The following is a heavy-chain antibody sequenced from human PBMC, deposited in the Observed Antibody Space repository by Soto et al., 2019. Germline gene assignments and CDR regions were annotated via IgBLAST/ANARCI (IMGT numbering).Heavy chain of an antibody. D-gene: IGHD1-1*01. CDR1: GASISGFY. V-gene: IGHV4-4*07. CDR3: VRDGTKTLRDWFDP. CDR2: IYATGTT. Sequence: SETLSLTCTVSGASISGFYWSWIRKSAGKGLEWIGRIYATGTTDYNPSLKSRVMMSVDTSKKQFSLKLRSVTAADTAVDYCVRDGTKTLRDWFDPWGQGISVTVSS. J-gene: IGHJ5*02.